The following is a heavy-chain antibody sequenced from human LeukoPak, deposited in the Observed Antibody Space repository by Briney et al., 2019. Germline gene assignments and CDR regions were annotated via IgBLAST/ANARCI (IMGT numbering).Heavy chain of an antibody. CDR1: GFTFSDYY. J-gene: IGHJ4*02. CDR2: ISSSGSTI. Sequence: KSGGSLRLSCAASGFTFSDYYMSWIRQAPGKGLEWVSYISSSGSTIYYADSVKGRFTISRDNAKNSLYLRMNSLRAEDTAVYYCAREALDTAPVMTHTDYWGQGTLVTVSS. D-gene: IGHD5-18*01. V-gene: IGHV3-11*01. CDR3: AREALDTAPVMTHTDY.